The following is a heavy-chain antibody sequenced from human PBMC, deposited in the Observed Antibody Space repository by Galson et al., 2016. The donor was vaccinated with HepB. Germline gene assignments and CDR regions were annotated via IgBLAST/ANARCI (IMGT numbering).Heavy chain of an antibody. V-gene: IGHV4-4*02. CDR2: IYPNGRT. CDR1: GASFSSRNW. D-gene: IGHD6-13*01. Sequence: SETLSLTCAVSGASFSSRNWWSGVRQPTGKGREWVGAIYPNGRTNYNPSLKSRASISVDKSKNTFSRKLISVTAADTAVYHCSRGLPSSSSWFLRRGNSLDPWGHGTLVTVSS. J-gene: IGHJ5*02. CDR3: SRGLPSSSSWFLRRGNSLDP.